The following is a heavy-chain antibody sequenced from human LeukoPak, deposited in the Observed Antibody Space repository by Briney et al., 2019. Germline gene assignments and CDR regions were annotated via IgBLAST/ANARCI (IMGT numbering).Heavy chain of an antibody. V-gene: IGHV3-48*04. Sequence: PGGSLRLSCAASGFTFSSYWMHWVRQAPGKGLEWVSYISSSGDTMSYADSVKGRFIISRDNAKNSLYLQMSSLRAEDAAIYYCARVMGNYASDYWGQGALVTVSS. CDR3: ARVMGNYASDY. J-gene: IGHJ4*02. D-gene: IGHD1-7*01. CDR2: ISSSGDTM. CDR1: GFTFSSYW.